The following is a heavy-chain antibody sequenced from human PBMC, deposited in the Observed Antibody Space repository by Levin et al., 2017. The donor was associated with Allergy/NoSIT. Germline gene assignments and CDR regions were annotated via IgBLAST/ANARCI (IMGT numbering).Heavy chain of an antibody. J-gene: IGHJ6*02. CDR3: AGGDYYYGMDV. CDR1: GFTFSRYW. CDR2: VRQDGSEK. Sequence: GESLKISCAASGFTFSRYWMSWVRQAPGKGLEWVANVRQDGSEKNYVDSVKGRFTISRDNAKNSLNLQMNSLRAEDTAVYYCAGGDYYYGMDVWGQGTTVTVSS. V-gene: IGHV3-7*04.